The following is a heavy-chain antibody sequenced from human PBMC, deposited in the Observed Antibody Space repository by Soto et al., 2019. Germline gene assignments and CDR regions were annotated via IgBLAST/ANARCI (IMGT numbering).Heavy chain of an antibody. J-gene: IGHJ4*02. D-gene: IGHD2-21*02. CDR3: ARDLTAYCGGDCPFDY. CDR2: INSDGSST. CDR1: GFTFSSYW. Sequence: WGSLRLSCAASGFTFSSYWIHWCRQSPFKGLVWVSRINSDGSSTRYADSVKGRFTISRDNAKNTLYLQMNSLRAEDTAVYYCARDLTAYCGGDCPFDYWGQGTLVTVSS. V-gene: IGHV3-74*01.